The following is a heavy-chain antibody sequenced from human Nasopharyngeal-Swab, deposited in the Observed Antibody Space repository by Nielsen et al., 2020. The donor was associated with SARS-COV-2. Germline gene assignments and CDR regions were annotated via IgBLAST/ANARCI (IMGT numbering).Heavy chain of an antibody. CDR1: GFTFSSYG. V-gene: IGHV3-33*01. J-gene: IGHJ4*02. Sequence: GRSLRLSCAASGFTFSSYGMHWVRQAPGKGLEWVAVIWYDGSNKYYADSVKGRFTISRDNSKNTLYLQMNSLRAEDTAVYYCARAHLSRDYFDYWGQGTLVTVSS. CDR2: IWYDGSNK. CDR3: ARAHLSRDYFDY.